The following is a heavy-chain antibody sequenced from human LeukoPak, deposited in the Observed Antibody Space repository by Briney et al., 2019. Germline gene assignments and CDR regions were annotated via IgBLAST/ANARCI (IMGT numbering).Heavy chain of an antibody. J-gene: IGHJ6*02. CDR2: INPAGDT. V-gene: IGHV3-13*04. D-gene: IGHD2-15*01. CDR1: GFTFSTYD. Sequence: PGGSLRLSCAASGFTFSTYDMHWVRQATGKGLEWVSGINPAGDTYYPGSVKGRFTISREDAKNSFYLQMNNLRAGDTAVYYCARGDCSGGSCSSIGGWGQGTTVTVSS. CDR3: ARGDCSGGSCSSIGG.